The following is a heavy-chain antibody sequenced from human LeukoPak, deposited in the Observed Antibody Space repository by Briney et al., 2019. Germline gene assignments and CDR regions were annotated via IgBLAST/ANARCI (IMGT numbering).Heavy chain of an antibody. V-gene: IGHV3-48*03. CDR3: ARDSATISSPLDY. CDR2: ISSSGSTI. Sequence: PGGSLRLSCAASGFTFSSYEMNWVRQAPGKGLEWVSYISSSGSTIYYADSMKGRFTISRDNAKNSLYLQMNSLRAEDTAVYYCARDSATISSPLDYWGQGTLVTVSS. CDR1: GFTFSSYE. D-gene: IGHD3-9*01. J-gene: IGHJ4*02.